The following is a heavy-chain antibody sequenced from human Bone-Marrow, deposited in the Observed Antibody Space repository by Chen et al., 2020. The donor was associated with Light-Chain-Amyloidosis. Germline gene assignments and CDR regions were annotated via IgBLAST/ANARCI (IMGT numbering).Heavy chain of an antibody. D-gene: IGHD3-9*01. CDR2: IRGSGGSR. CDR3: AKDISYDDILPGYPADAFDI. V-gene: IGHV3-23*04. Sequence: EVQLVESGGGLLQRGGSLRLSCAASGFAFSRYAMSWVRQAPGKGLAGVSTIRGSGGSRYYGDSVKGRLTISRDNSKNALFLQMISLRAEDTAVYYCAKDISYDDILPGYPADAFDIWGQGTMVTVSS. CDR1: GFAFSRYA. J-gene: IGHJ3*02.